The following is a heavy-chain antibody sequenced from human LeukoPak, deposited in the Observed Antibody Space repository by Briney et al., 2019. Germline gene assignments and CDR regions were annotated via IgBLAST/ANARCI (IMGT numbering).Heavy chain of an antibody. CDR2: ISYDGSNK. CDR1: GFTFSSYA. J-gene: IGHJ4*02. D-gene: IGHD1-26*01. CDR3: ARDYSGNYYKGFDY. V-gene: IGHV3-30-3*01. Sequence: PPGGSLRLSCAASGFTFSSYAMHWVRQAPGKGLEWVAVISYDGSNKYYADSVKGRFTISRDNSKNTLYLQMNSLRAEDTAVYYCARDYSGNYYKGFDYWGQGTLVTVSS.